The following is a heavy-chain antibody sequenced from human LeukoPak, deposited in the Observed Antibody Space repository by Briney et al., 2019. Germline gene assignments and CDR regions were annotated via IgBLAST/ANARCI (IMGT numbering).Heavy chain of an antibody. J-gene: IGHJ6*03. D-gene: IGHD2-2*01. CDR2: ISGSGGST. CDR3: AKDAKIVVVPAAIDLYYMDV. Sequence: SCKASGGTFSSYAMSWVRQAPGKGLEWVSAISGSGGSTYYADSVKGRFTISRDNSKNTLYLQMNSLRAEDTAVYYCAKDAKIVVVPAAIDLYYMDVWGKGTTVTVSS. CDR1: GGTFSSYA. V-gene: IGHV3-23*01.